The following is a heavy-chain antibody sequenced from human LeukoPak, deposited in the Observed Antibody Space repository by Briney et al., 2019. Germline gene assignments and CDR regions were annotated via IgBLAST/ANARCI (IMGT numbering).Heavy chain of an antibody. V-gene: IGHV3-23*01. CDR3: AKGGPRWLQFHFDY. CDR1: GFTFSRYA. D-gene: IGHD5-24*01. J-gene: IGHJ4*02. Sequence: GGSLRISCVASGFTFSRYAMTWVRQAPGKGLEWVSAISGSGGSTYYADSVKGRFTISRDNSKNTLYLQMNSLRAEDTAVYYCAKGGPRWLQFHFDYWGQGTLVTVSS. CDR2: ISGSGGST.